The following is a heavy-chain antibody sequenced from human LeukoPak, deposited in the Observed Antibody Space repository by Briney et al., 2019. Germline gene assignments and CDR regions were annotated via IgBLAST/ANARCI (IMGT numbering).Heavy chain of an antibody. V-gene: IGHV3-7*03. CDR1: GFTFSSYW. Sequence: GGSLRLSCAASGFTFSSYWMHWVRQAPGKGLEWVANIRQDGGEKYYVDSVKGRFTISRDNAKNSLYLQMNSLRVEDTAFYYCAKDNRRHYTSGPNPDSLHWGQGALVTVSS. D-gene: IGHD6-19*01. CDR2: IRQDGGEK. J-gene: IGHJ4*02. CDR3: AKDNRRHYTSGPNPDSLH.